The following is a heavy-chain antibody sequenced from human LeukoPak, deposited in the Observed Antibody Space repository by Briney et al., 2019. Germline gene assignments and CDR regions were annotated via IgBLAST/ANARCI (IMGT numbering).Heavy chain of an antibody. J-gene: IGHJ4*02. CDR1: GGSISSGDYY. V-gene: IGHV4-39*01. Sequence: SETLSLTCTVSGGSISSGDYYWSWIRQPPGKGLEWIGEINHSGSTNYNPSLKSRVTISVDTSKNQFSLKLSSVTAADTAVYYCARLGLLWFGELSTFDYWGQGTLVTVSS. CDR2: INHSGST. D-gene: IGHD3-10*01. CDR3: ARLGLLWFGELSTFDY.